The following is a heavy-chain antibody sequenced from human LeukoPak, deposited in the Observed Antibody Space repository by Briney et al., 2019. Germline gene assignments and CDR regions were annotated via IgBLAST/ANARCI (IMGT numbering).Heavy chain of an antibody. CDR1: GFTFSSYA. CDR3: AKGLRYCSSTSCYGGVNYFDY. Sequence: GGSLRLSCAASGFTFSSYAMSWVRQAPGKGLEWVSAISGSGGSTYYADSVKGRFTISRDNSKNTLYLQMNSLRAEDTAVYYCAKGLRYCSSTSCYGGVNYFDYWGQGTLVTVSS. CDR2: ISGSGGST. J-gene: IGHJ4*02. V-gene: IGHV3-23*01. D-gene: IGHD2-2*01.